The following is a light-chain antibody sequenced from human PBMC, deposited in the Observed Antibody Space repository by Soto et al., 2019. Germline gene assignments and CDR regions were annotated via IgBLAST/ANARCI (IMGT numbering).Light chain of an antibody. V-gene: IGKV3-20*01. J-gene: IGKJ4*01. Sequence: KKSPGAVSLKTGERATLSCRASQSVSSSYLAWYQQKPGQAPRLLIYGASSRATGIPDRFSGSGSGTDFTLTISRLEPEDSAVYYCLQYRRSPWPTLGGGANVDI. CDR1: QSVSSSY. CDR2: GAS. CDR3: LQYRRSPWPT.